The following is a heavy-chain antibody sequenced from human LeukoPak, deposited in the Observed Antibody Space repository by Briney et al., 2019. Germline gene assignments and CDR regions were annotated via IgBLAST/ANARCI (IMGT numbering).Heavy chain of an antibody. CDR3: ARDQEIDY. Sequence: GGSLRLSCAASGFTVSSYEMNWVRQAPGKGLEWVSYISSSCSTIYYADSVKGRFTISRDNAKNSLYLQMNSLRAEDTAVYYCARDQEIDYWGQGTLVTVSS. CDR1: GFTVSSYE. V-gene: IGHV3-48*03. CDR2: ISSSCSTI. J-gene: IGHJ4*02. D-gene: IGHD5-24*01.